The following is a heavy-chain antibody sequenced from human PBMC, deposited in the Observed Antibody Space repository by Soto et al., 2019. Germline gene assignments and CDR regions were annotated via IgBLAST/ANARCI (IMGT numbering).Heavy chain of an antibody. V-gene: IGHV3-30*18. Sequence: QVNLVESGGGVVQPGRSLRLSCAASGFTFSDYGMHWVRQAPGKGLEWVAAISHDGSNKFYGDSVKGRFTISRDNSNNLLVTRADSLRDEDTAVYVCAKEARSRAVTATRVYGMDVWGQGTTVAVSS. J-gene: IGHJ6*02. CDR2: ISHDGSNK. CDR1: GFTFSDYG. D-gene: IGHD4-17*01. CDR3: AKEARSRAVTATRVYGMDV.